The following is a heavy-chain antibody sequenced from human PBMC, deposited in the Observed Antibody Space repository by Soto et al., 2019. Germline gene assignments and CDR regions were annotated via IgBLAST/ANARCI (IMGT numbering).Heavy chain of an antibody. Sequence: QVQLVESGGGVVQPGRSLRLSCAASRFTFSSYAMQWVRQAPGKGLEWVAVISYDGSNKYYADSVKGRFTISRDNSKNTLYLQMNSLRAEDTAVYYCARVAVPSYFDYWGQGTLVTVSS. CDR3: ARVAVPSYFDY. CDR2: ISYDGSNK. V-gene: IGHV3-30-3*01. J-gene: IGHJ4*02. CDR1: RFTFSSYA.